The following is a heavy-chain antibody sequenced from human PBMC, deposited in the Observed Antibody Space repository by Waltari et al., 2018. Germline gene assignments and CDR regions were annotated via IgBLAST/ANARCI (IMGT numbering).Heavy chain of an antibody. CDR2: NTNRNTYI. Sequence: EVQLVESGGGLVKPGGSLRLSCAASGFTISSFGMSWVRQAPGKGLEWVPSNTNRNTYIYYADSVKGRFTVSIDNAKNSLYLQMNSLRADDTAVYFCARALTTPNDYWGQGTLVTVSS. D-gene: IGHD4-17*01. CDR1: GFTISSFG. J-gene: IGHJ4*02. V-gene: IGHV3-21*03. CDR3: ARALTTPNDY.